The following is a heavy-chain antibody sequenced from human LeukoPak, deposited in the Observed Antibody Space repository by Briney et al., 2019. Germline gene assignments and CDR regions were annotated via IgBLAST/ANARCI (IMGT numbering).Heavy chain of an antibody. CDR1: GXSFSGYY. CDR2: INHSGST. V-gene: IGHV4-34*01. Sequence: PSETLSLTCAVYGXSFSGYYWSWIRQPPGKGLEWIGEINHSGSTNYNPSLKSRVTISVDTSKNQFSLKLSSVTAADTAVYYCARARVMDVWGQGTTVTVSS. CDR3: ARARVMDV. J-gene: IGHJ6*02.